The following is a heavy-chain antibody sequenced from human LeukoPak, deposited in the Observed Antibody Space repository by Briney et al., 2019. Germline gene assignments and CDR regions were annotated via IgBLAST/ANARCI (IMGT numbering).Heavy chain of an antibody. V-gene: IGHV3-74*03. CDR1: GFAFSSYW. Sequence: PGGSLRLSCAASGFAFSSYWMHWIRQGPGKGLEWVSRIDSDGSSRMYADSVRGRFSISRDNAINRVDLQMNSLRAEDTAVYYCAGFKAGSSPYWGQGTLVTVSS. CDR2: IDSDGSSR. J-gene: IGHJ4*02. D-gene: IGHD2-15*01. CDR3: AGFKAGSSPY.